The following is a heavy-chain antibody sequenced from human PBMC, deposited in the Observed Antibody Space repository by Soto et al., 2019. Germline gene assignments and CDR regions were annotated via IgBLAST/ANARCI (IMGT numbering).Heavy chain of an antibody. CDR3: ARRRVSSTWPSYFDY. CDR1: GDSITSTSYY. V-gene: IGHV4-39*01. CDR2: IHYSGST. Sequence: SETLSLTCTVSGDSITSTSYYWGWIRQPSGKGLEWIGCIHYSGSTYYNPSLRSRVTSSVDTSKNQCSLKVSSVTAADTAVYYCARRRVSSTWPSYFDYWGEGTLVTVSS. J-gene: IGHJ4*02. D-gene: IGHD6-13*01.